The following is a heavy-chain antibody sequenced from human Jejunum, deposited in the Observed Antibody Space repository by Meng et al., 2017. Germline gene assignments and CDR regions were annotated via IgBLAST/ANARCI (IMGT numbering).Heavy chain of an antibody. V-gene: IGHV3-23*01. CDR1: GFTFSQNA. Sequence: GESLKISCAASGFTFSQNAMGWVRQAPAQGLEWVSGLGGDGRTHYADSVKGRFTISRDNDKNTLYLQMNNLRPDDTAIYYCVKDIFWWTFDYWGQGALVTVSS. J-gene: IGHJ4*02. CDR3: VKDIFWWTFDY. CDR2: LGGDGRT. D-gene: IGHD3-3*01.